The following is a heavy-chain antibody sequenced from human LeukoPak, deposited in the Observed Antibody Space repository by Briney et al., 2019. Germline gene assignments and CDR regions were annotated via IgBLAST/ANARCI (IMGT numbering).Heavy chain of an antibody. CDR3: ARDLSIAARSYYYGMDV. CDR2: INPNSGGT. V-gene: IGHV1-2*02. Sequence: ASVKVSCKVSGYTLTELSMHWVRQAPGKGLEWMGWINPNSGGTNYAQKFQGRVTMTRDTSISTAYMELSRLRSDDTAVYYCARDLSIAARSYYYGMDVWGQGTTVTVSS. CDR1: GYTLTELS. D-gene: IGHD6-6*01. J-gene: IGHJ6*02.